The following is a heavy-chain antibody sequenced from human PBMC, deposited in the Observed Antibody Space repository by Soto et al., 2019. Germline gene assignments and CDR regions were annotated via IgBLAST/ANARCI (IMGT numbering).Heavy chain of an antibody. Sequence: QVQLQESGPGLVKPSETLSLTCTVSGGSISGYHWTWIRQPPGKGLEWIGYVHYTGSTNYNPSLNPRVAISIDTSKSQFSLKLTSVTAAATAVYYCARGLQDSNYVSIYYDYYMNAWVKGTTVTVS. J-gene: IGHJ6*03. CDR2: VHYTGST. V-gene: IGHV4-59*08. CDR1: GGSISGYH. CDR3: ARGLQDSNYVSIYYDYYMNA. D-gene: IGHD4-4*01.